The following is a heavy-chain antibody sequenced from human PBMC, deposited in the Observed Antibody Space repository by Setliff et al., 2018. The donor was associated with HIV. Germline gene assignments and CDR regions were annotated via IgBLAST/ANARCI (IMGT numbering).Heavy chain of an antibody. CDR1: GGSISSYS. D-gene: IGHD6-25*01. J-gene: IGHJ6*03. CDR3: ARDAASEGYMDV. Sequence: SETLSLTCTVSGGSISSYSWSWIRQPPGKGLEWIGYIYTSGSTNYNPSLKSRVTISVDTSENQFSLKLTSVTAADTAMYFCARDAASEGYMDVWGKGTTVTVSS. V-gene: IGHV4-4*08. CDR2: IYTSGST.